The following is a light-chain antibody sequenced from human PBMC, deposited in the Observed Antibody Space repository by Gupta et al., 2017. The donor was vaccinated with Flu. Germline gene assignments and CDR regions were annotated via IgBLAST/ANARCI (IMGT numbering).Light chain of an antibody. CDR1: QSVLYISKNKNY. V-gene: IGKV4-1*01. Sequence: DIVMTQSPVSLAVSLGERATINCKSSQSVLYISKNKNYLAWYQQKPGQPPNLLISWASTRKYGVPDSFGGSGSGTDFALTISSRQAEDVAVYYCQQYFVTPWTFGQGTSVEIK. CDR2: WAS. CDR3: QQYFVTPWT. J-gene: IGKJ1*01.